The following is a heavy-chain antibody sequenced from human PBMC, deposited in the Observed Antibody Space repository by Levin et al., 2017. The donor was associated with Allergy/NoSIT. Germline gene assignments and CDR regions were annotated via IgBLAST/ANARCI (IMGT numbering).Heavy chain of an antibody. Sequence: GGSLRLSCAASGFTFSSYSMNWVRQAPGKGLEWVSSITSSSDYIDYADSVKGRFTISRDNAKNSLYLQMNSLRAEDTAVYYCARVAPHSKLGATSAPEYWGQGTLVTVSS. CDR2: ITSSSDYI. CDR3: ARVAPHSKLGATSAPEY. CDR1: GFTFSSYS. V-gene: IGHV3-21*01. J-gene: IGHJ4*02. D-gene: IGHD1-26*01.